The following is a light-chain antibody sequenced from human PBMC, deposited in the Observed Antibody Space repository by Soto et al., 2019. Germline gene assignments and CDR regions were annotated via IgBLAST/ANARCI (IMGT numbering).Light chain of an antibody. CDR3: QQYGSSPPSWT. CDR1: RSVSRSY. CDR2: GAS. Sequence: ETVLTQSPGTLSLSPGERATLFCRASRSVSRSYLAWYQQKPGQAPRLLIYGASSRATGIPDRFSGSGSGTDFTLTISRLEPEDFAVYYCQQYGSSPPSWTFGQGTKVEIK. J-gene: IGKJ1*01. V-gene: IGKV3-20*01.